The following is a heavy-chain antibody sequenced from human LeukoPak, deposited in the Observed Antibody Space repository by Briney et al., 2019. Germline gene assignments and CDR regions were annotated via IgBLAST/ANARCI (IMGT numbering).Heavy chain of an antibody. Sequence: ASVKVSCKASGYKFTDDYMQWVRQAPGLGLEWMGWINPDSGFANYAQKFQGRITITRDTSISTVYLELSRLKSDDPAVYYWAPPPRAYSADWTAWGQGTLVTVSS. CDR1: GYKFTDDY. J-gene: IGHJ5*02. CDR3: APPPRAYSADWTA. CDR2: INPDSGFA. D-gene: IGHD1-1*01. V-gene: IGHV1-2*02.